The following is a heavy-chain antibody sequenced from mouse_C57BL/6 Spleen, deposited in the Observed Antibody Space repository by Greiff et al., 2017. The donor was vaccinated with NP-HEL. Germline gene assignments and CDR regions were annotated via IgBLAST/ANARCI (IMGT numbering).Heavy chain of an antibody. CDR2: ISNGGGST. CDR1: GFTFSDYY. J-gene: IGHJ1*03. CDR3: ARLFDYDGRYFDV. V-gene: IGHV5-12*01. Sequence: EVQVVESGGGLVQPGGSLKLSCAASGFTFSDYYMYWVRQTPEKRLEWVAYISNGGGSTYYPDTVKGRFTISRDNAKNTLYLQMSRLKSEDTAMYYCARLFDYDGRYFDVWGTGTTVTVSS. D-gene: IGHD2-4*01.